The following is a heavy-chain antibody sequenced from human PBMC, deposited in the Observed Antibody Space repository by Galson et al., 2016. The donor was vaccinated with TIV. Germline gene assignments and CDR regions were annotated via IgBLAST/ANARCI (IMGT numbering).Heavy chain of an antibody. J-gene: IGHJ5*01. D-gene: IGHD3-10*01. V-gene: IGHV3-23*01. CDR1: GFSFINYA. Sequence: SLRLSCAASGFSFINYAMTWVRQAPGKGPEWVSTISGIADTTLYADSVRGRFTISRDNSKNTVHLRMNNLRGDDTAIYYCARAGRGVYRFPFGSWGRGTLVIVSS. CDR2: ISGIADTT. CDR3: ARAGRGVYRFPFGS.